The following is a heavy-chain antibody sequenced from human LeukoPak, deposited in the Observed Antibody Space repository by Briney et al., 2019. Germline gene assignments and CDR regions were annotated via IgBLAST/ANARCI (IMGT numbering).Heavy chain of an antibody. D-gene: IGHD3/OR15-3a*01. V-gene: IGHV3-30*02. J-gene: IGHJ4*02. CDR1: GFTFSNYA. CDR2: IGFNGN. CDR3: TIENLDLDF. Sequence: GGSLRLSCAAPGFTFSNYAIHWVREARGKGVELVASIGFNGNFYEDHVKGLFTFSKDNLKSTVHQQMNTRGSEATVHYCCTIENLDLDFWGQGTLVTVSS.